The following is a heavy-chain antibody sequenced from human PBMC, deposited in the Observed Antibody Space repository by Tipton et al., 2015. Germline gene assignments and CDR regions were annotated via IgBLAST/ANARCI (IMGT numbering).Heavy chain of an antibody. J-gene: IGHJ4*02. D-gene: IGHD4-23*01. CDR2: IYYSGST. CDR3: ARARGRHGGLFDS. CDR1: GGSMSRSSYY. V-gene: IGHV4-39*01. Sequence: TLSLTCTVFGGSMSRSSYYWGWIRQPPGKGLEWIGSIYYSGSTHYNPSLKSRVTISVDTSKNQFSLKMSSVTASDTAVYYCARARGRHGGLFDSWGQGILVTVSS.